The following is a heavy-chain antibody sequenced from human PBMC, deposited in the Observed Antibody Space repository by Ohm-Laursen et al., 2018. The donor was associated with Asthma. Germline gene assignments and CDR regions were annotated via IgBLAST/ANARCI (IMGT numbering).Heavy chain of an antibody. Sequence: GSLRLSCAASGFTFSSYAMSWVRQAPGKGLECVSAIIGSGADTYYADSVKGRFTISRDNSKNTLYLQMNTLRAEDTAVYHCARKFSSGWLFDFWGQGPLVTVSS. D-gene: IGHD6-19*01. CDR2: IIGSGADT. J-gene: IGHJ4*02. CDR1: GFTFSSYA. CDR3: ARKFSSGWLFDF. V-gene: IGHV3-23*01.